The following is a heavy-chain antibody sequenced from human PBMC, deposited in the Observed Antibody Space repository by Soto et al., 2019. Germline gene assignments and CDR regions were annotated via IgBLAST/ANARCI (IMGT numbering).Heavy chain of an antibody. Sequence: QVQLVQSGAEVKKPGASVKVSCKASGYTFTSYGISWVRQAPGQGLEWMGWISAYNGNTNYAQKLQGRVTMTTDTSTGTAYMELRSLRSDDTAVYYCASSLLESWRGGSGYSAEYFQHWGQGTLVTVSS. V-gene: IGHV1-18*01. CDR1: GYTFTSYG. CDR3: ASSLLESWRGGSGYSAEYFQH. CDR2: ISAYNGNT. J-gene: IGHJ1*01. D-gene: IGHD2-15*01.